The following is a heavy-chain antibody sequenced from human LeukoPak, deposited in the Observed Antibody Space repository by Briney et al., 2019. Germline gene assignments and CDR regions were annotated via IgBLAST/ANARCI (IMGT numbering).Heavy chain of an antibody. D-gene: IGHD6-19*01. V-gene: IGHV4-61*01. Sequence: PSETLSLTCPVSGGSVSSGSYYWSWIRQPPGKGLEWIGHTYYSGSTNYNPSLKSRVTISVDTSKNQFSLKLSSVTAADTAVYYCAREPVEGLGFFDYWGQGTLVTASS. CDR2: TYYSGST. CDR3: AREPVEGLGFFDY. CDR1: GGSVSSGSYY. J-gene: IGHJ4*02.